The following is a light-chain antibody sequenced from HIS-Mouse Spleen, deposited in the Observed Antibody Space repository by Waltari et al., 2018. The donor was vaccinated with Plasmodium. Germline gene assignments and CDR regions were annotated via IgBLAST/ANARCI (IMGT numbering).Light chain of an antibody. CDR2: WGS. Sequence: DIVMTQSPDSLAVSLGDRATINCNSSQSVLYSSNNKNYLAWYQQKPGQPPTLLIYWGSTQESGVPDRFSGSGSGTDFTLTISSLQAEDVAVYYCQQYYSTPLTFGGGTKVEIK. CDR3: QQYYSTPLT. CDR1: QSVLYSSNNKNY. J-gene: IGKJ4*01. V-gene: IGKV4-1*01.